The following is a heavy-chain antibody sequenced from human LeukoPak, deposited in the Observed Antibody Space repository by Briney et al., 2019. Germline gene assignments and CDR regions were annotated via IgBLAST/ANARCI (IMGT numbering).Heavy chain of an antibody. J-gene: IGHJ3*02. V-gene: IGHV3-20*04. CDR1: GFTFDDYG. CDR3: ARSILTGYYTDAFDI. CDR2: INWNGGST. Sequence: PGGSLRLSCAASGFTFDDYGMSWVRQAPGKGLEWVSGINWNGGSTGYADSVKGRFTISRDNAKNSLYLQMNSLRAEDTALYYCARSILTGYYTDAFDIWGQGTMVTVSS. D-gene: IGHD3-9*01.